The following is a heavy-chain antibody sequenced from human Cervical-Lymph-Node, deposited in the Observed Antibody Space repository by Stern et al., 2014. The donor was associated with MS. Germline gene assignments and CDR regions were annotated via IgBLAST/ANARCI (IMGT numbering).Heavy chain of an antibody. V-gene: IGHV5-51*01. CDR1: GYTFTSYW. CDR2: IFPGGSDI. J-gene: IGHJ4*02. CDR3: ARQRYFDY. Sequence: VQLVQSGPEVKRPGESLKISCQASGYTFTSYWIGWVRQMPGNGLEWIAIIFPGGSDIRYSPSFQGQFTISADKSSSTAYLQWNNLKASDTAIYYCARQRYFDYWGQGTLVTVSS.